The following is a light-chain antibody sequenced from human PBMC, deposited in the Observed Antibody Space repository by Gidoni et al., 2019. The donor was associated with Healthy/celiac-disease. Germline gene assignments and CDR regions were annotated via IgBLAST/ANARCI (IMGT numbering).Light chain of an antibody. V-gene: IGKV1-5*01. J-gene: IGKJ1*01. Sequence: DIQMTQSPSTLSASVGDRVNITCRASQSISSWLAWYQQKPGKAPKLLIYDASSLESGVPSRFSGSGSGTEFTLTISSLQPDDFATYYCQQYNSYPWTFGQGTKVEIK. CDR2: DAS. CDR3: QQYNSYPWT. CDR1: QSISSW.